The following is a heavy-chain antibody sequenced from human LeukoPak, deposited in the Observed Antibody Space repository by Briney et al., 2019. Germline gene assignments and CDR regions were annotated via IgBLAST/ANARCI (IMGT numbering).Heavy chain of an antibody. CDR3: ARSPVPCSSTSCYGGFDY. J-gene: IGHJ4*02. V-gene: IGHV1-69*04. D-gene: IGHD2-2*01. CDR2: IIPILGIA. CDR1: GGTFSSYA. Sequence: ASVKVSCKASGGTFSSYAISWVRQAPGQGLEWMGRIIPILGIANYAQKFQGRVTITADKSTSTAYMELSSLRSEDTAVYYCARSPVPCSSTSCYGGFDYWGQGTLVTASS.